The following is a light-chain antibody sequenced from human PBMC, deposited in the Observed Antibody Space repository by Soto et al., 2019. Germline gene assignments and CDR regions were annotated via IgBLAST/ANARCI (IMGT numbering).Light chain of an antibody. V-gene: IGKV3-20*01. J-gene: IGKJ1*01. Sequence: EIVLTQSPGTLSLSPGERATLSCRASQSVGSSFLAWYQQKPGQAPRFLIYHASTRATGIPDRFSGSGSGTDFTLTISRLEPEDFAVYYCQQYATSPPTFGQGTKVDI. CDR3: QQYATSPPT. CDR2: HAS. CDR1: QSVGSSF.